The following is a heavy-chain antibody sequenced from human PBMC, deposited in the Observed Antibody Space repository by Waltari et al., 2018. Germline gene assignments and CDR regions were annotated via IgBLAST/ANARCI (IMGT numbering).Heavy chain of an antibody. CDR1: GYTFIGYY. J-gene: IGHJ4*02. D-gene: IGHD2-15*01. Sequence: QVQLVQSGAEVKKPGASVKVSCKASGYTFIGYYMHWVRQAPGQGLEWMGGINPKSGGTNYAQKFQGRVTMTRDTSISTAYMELSRLRSDDTAAYYCARSVRSPVVSPFDYWGQGTLVTVSS. CDR2: INPKSGGT. V-gene: IGHV1-2*02. CDR3: ARSVRSPVVSPFDY.